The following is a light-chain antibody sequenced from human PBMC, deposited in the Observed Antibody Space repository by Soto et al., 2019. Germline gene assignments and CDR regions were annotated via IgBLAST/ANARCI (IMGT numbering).Light chain of an antibody. J-gene: IGLJ1*01. CDR1: TSDVGGYDY. V-gene: IGLV2-11*01. Sequence: QSVLTQPRSVSGSPGQSVAISCTGTTSDVGGYDYVSWYQQHPGKAPELIIFDVTKRPSGVPDRFSGSKSGNTASLTISGLQAEDEADYFCCSYAGDFYVFGSGTKVTV. CDR2: DVT. CDR3: CSYAGDFYV.